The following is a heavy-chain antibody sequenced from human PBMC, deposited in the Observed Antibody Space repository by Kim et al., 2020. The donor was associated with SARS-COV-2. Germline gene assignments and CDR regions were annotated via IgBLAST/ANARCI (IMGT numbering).Heavy chain of an antibody. V-gene: IGHV3-53*01. CDR3: ARVAYSGYDLGGSFDS. Sequence: DSVKGRFTVSRDNPRNTVSLHMSSLTVDDTAIYYCARVAYSGYDLGGSFDSWGQGTQVTVSS. D-gene: IGHD5-12*01. J-gene: IGHJ4*02.